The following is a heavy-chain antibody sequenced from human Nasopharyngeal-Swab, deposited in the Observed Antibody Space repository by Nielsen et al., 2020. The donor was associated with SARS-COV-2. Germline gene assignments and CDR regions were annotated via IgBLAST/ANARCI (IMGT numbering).Heavy chain of an antibody. Sequence: SVKVSCKASGYTFTSYAMHWVRQAPAQRLEWIGWIVVGSGNTNYAQKFQERVTITRDMSTSTAYMELSSLRSEDTAVYYCAKDPGGPYYYYGMDVWGQGTTVTVSS. D-gene: IGHD3-10*01. CDR2: IVVGSGNT. J-gene: IGHJ6*02. V-gene: IGHV1-58*02. CDR1: GYTFTSYA. CDR3: AKDPGGPYYYYGMDV.